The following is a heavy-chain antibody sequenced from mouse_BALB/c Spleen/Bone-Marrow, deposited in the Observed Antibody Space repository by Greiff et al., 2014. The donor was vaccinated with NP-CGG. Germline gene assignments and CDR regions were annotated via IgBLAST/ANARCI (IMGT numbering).Heavy chain of an antibody. CDR1: GYTFTSYW. D-gene: IGHD1-1*01. CDR2: IYPGSGST. CDR3: TRDYDWVPDY. J-gene: IGHJ2*01. V-gene: IGHV1S22*01. Sequence: GSELVRPGASVKLSCKASGYTFTSYWMHWVKQRPGQGLEWIGNIYPGSGSTNYDEKFKSKATLTVDTSSSTAYMQLSSPTSEDSAVYYCTRDYDWVPDYWGQGTTLTVSS.